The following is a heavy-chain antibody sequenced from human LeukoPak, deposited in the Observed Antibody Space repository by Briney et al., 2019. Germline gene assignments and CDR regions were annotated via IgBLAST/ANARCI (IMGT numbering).Heavy chain of an antibody. D-gene: IGHD3-10*01. V-gene: IGHV3-30*18. Sequence: GGSLRLSRAASGFIFSNYGMHWVRQAPGKGLEWVAVISYDGNNKYYADSVKGRFTISRDNSKNTLYLQMSGLRAEDTAVYYCAKGSYGSGNYYYFDYWGQGTLVTVSS. CDR2: ISYDGNNK. J-gene: IGHJ4*02. CDR1: GFIFSNYG. CDR3: AKGSYGSGNYYYFDY.